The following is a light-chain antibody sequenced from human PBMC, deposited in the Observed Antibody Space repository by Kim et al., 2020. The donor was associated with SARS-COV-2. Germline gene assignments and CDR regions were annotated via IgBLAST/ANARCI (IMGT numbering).Light chain of an antibody. CDR2: DNN. J-gene: IGLJ3*02. V-gene: IGLV1-51*01. CDR3: GTWDSRLGWL. Sequence: QSVLTQPPSVSAAPGQRVTISCSGSSSNIGSNYVCWYQQFPGTAPKLLIYDNNMRPSGIPDRFSASKSGTSATLGIAGLQPGDEADYYCGTWDSRLGWLFGGGTQLTVL. CDR1: SSNIGSNY.